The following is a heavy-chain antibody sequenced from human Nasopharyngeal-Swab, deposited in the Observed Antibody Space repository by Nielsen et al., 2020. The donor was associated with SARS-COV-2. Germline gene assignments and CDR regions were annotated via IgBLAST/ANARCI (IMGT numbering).Heavy chain of an antibody. CDR1: GFTFSDSA. D-gene: IGHD2-15*01. CDR2: VRSKGNNYAT. J-gene: IGHJ4*02. Sequence: GESLKISCAASGFTFSDSAIHRVRQASGKGLEWVGRVRSKGNNYATAHSASVKGRFIIFRDGPTNTAYLQMNSLKTEDTAMYYCTRCGGGCYSGRDYWGQGTLVTVSS. V-gene: IGHV3-73*01. CDR3: TRCGGGCYSGRDY.